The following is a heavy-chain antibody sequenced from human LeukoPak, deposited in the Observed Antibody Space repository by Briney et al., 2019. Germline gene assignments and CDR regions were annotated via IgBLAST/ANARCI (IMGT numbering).Heavy chain of an antibody. V-gene: IGHV1-18*01. Sequence: ASVKVSCKASGYTFTSYGISWVRQAPGQGLEWMGWISAYKGNTNYAQKLQGRVTMTTDTSTSTAYMELRSLRSDDTAVYYCARENRDYDFWSGYYYYYYYYMDVWGKGTTVTVSS. D-gene: IGHD3-3*01. CDR1: GYTFTSYG. CDR3: ARENRDYDFWSGYYYYYYYYMDV. CDR2: ISAYKGNT. J-gene: IGHJ6*03.